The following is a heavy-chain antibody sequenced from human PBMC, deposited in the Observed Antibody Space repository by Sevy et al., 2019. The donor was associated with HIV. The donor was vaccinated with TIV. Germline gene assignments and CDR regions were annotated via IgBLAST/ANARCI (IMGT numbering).Heavy chain of an antibody. D-gene: IGHD6-13*01. CDR3: ARGTAAAGIPALFDY. CDR1: GGTFSSYA. V-gene: IGHV1-69*13. Sequence: ASVKVSCKASGGTFSSYAISWVRQAPGQGLEWMGGIIPIFGTANYAQKFQGRVTITADESTSTAYMELGSLRSEDTAVYYCARGTAAAGIPALFDYWGQGTLVTVSS. CDR2: IIPIFGTA. J-gene: IGHJ4*02.